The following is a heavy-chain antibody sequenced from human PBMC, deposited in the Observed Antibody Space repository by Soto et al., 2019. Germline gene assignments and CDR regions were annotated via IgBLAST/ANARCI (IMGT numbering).Heavy chain of an antibody. CDR1: GGSVNSGDYY. CDR2: IYYSGTT. V-gene: IGHV4-61*08. D-gene: IGHD3-3*01. J-gene: IGHJ6*02. Sequence: SETLSLTCTVSGGSVNSGDYYWSWIRQPPGKGLEWIGYIYYSGTTYYNPSLKSRVTISLDTSKSQFSLRLRYLTAADTAVYYCARAPNYAFWSGYPPNGMDVWGQGTTVTVSS. CDR3: ARAPNYAFWSGYPPNGMDV.